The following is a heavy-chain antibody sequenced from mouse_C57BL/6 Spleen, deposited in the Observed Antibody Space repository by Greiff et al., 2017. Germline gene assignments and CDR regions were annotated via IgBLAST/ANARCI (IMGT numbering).Heavy chain of an antibody. J-gene: IGHJ2*01. V-gene: IGHV1-9*01. Sequence: VQLQQSGAELMKPGASVKLSCKATGYTFTGYWIAWVKQRPGHGLEWIGEIFPGSGSTTYHEKFKGKVTFATDPSSNTAYMQLSSLTTEDSAIYYCARLITTVVGYFDYWGQGTTLTVSS. CDR3: ARLITTVVGYFDY. D-gene: IGHD1-1*01. CDR1: GYTFTGYW. CDR2: IFPGSGST.